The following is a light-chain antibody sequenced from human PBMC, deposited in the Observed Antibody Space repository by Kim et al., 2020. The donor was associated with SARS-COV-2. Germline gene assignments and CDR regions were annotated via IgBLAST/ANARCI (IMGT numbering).Light chain of an antibody. CDR2: GAS. Sequence: PGERDTLYCRASQSVSGSYLAWYQQKPGQAPRLLIYGASRRATGIPDRFSGSGSGTDFTLTITRLEPEDLGVYYCQQFGDSPIFTFGPGTKVDIK. V-gene: IGKV3-20*01. J-gene: IGKJ3*01. CDR3: QQFGDSPIFT. CDR1: QSVSGSY.